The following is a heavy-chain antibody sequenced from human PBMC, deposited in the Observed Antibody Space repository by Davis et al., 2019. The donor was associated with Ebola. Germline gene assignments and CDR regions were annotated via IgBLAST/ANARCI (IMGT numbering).Heavy chain of an antibody. CDR3: AGPASMYYFDY. CDR2: IYFSGST. J-gene: IGHJ4*02. Sequence: SETLSLTCAVYGGSFSGYHWSWIRQSPGKGLEWIGYIYFSGSTNYNPSLKSRVTISLDTSKNQFSLKLSSVTAADTAVYYCAGPASMYYFDYWGQGTLVTVSS. D-gene: IGHD2-2*01. V-gene: IGHV4-59*12. CDR1: GGSFSGYH.